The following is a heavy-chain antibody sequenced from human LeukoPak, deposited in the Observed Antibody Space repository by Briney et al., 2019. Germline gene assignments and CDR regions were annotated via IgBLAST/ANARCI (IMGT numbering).Heavy chain of an antibody. Sequence: QPGGSLRLSCAASGFTFSTFAMIWVRQPPGKGLEWVSSIFPSGGEIHYADSVRGRFTISRDNSKSTLSLQMNSLRAEDTAIYYCARVGGSWYMDHWGQGTLVTVSS. CDR3: ARVGGSWYMDH. CDR2: IFPSGGEI. J-gene: IGHJ4*02. CDR1: GFTFSTFA. D-gene: IGHD6-13*01. V-gene: IGHV3-23*01.